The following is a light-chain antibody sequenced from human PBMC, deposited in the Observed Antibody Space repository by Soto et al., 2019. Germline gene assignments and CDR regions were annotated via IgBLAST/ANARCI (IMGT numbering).Light chain of an antibody. J-gene: IGLJ2*01. CDR1: SSNIGAGYD. V-gene: IGLV1-40*01. CDR3: QSYDISLSEVV. CDR2: GNS. Sequence: QLVLTQPPSVSGAPGQRVTISCTGSSSNIGAGYDVHWYQQLPGTAPKLLIYGNSNRPSGVPDRFSGSKSGTSASLAITGLQAEDEADYYCQSYDISLSEVVFGGGTKLTVL.